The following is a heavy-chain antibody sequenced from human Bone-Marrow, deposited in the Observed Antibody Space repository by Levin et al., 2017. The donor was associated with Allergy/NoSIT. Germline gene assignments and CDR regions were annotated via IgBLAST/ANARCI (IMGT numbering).Heavy chain of an antibody. V-gene: IGHV4-59*01. CDR2: VYHSGST. CDR3: ATTMVRGNKYDY. Sequence: ASETLSLTCSVSVGSISSYYWSWIRQSPGKGLEWIGHVYHSGSTTYNPSFRGRVTISADMSKNQFFLRLTSVTAADTGVYYCATTMVRGNKYDYWGQGTQVIVSS. D-gene: IGHD3-10*01. J-gene: IGHJ4*02. CDR1: VGSISSYY.